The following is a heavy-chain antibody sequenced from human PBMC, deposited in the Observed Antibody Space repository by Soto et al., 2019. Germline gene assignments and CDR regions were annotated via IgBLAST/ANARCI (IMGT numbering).Heavy chain of an antibody. CDR2: ISSSSSTI. CDR3: ARDVKYYDFWSGYWALDY. V-gene: IGHV3-48*02. Sequence: GSLRLSCAASGFTFSSYGMHWVRQAPGKGLEWVSYISSSSSTIYYADSVKGRFTISRDNAKNSLYLQMNSLRDEDTAVYYCARDVKYYDFWSGYWALDYWGQGTLVTVSS. J-gene: IGHJ4*02. CDR1: GFTFSSYG. D-gene: IGHD3-3*01.